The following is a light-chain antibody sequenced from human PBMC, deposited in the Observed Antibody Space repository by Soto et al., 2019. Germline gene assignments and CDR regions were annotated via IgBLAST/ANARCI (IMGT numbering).Light chain of an antibody. CDR1: QSISSY. CDR3: QQSYSSPLT. V-gene: IGKV1-39*01. J-gene: IGKJ1*01. CDR2: AAS. Sequence: DIQMTQSPSSLSASVGDRVTITCRASQSISSYLNWYQQKPGKAPKLLIYAASSLQSGVPSRFSGSGSGTDFTLTISSLQPEDFATDYCQQSYSSPLTFGQWTKVDIK.